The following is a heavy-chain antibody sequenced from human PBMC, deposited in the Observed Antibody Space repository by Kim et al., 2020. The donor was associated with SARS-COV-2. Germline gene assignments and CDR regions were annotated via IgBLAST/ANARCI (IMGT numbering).Heavy chain of an antibody. CDR3: ARDRTAFDY. CDR1: GFTFSTTD. D-gene: IGHD1-1*01. CDR2: ISRSGSAI. J-gene: IGHJ4*02. Sequence: GGSLRLSCAASGFTFSTTDMHWVRQAPGKGLEWIAYISRSGSAIVYADSVKGRFTISRDEAKNSIPLQMNSLRDEDTAVYYCARDRTAFDYWGQGTLVTVSS. V-gene: IGHV3-48*02.